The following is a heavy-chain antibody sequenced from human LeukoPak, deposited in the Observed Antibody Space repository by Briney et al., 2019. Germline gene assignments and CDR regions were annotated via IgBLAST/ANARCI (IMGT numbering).Heavy chain of an antibody. D-gene: IGHD3-22*01. CDR3: ARDSNTYYYDSSGYYLPDY. CDR2: INSDGSST. V-gene: IGHV3-74*01. Sequence: GGSLRLSCAASGFTFSSYWMHWVRQAPGKGLVWVSRINSDGSSTSYADSVKGRFTISRDNAKNTLYLQMNSLRAEDTAVYYCARDSNTYYYDSSGYYLPDYWGQGTLVTVSS. CDR1: GFTFSSYW. J-gene: IGHJ4*02.